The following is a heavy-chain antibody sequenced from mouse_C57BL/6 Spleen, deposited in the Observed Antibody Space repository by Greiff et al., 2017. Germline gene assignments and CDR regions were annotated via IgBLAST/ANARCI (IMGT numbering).Heavy chain of an antibody. CDR3: AKDRDDYGGYYAMDY. Sequence: VQLQQSGPGLVQPSQSLSITCTASGFSLTSYGVHWVRQSPGKGLEWLGGIWRGGSIDYNAAYMPRLSITKDNSKSQVFYRMSSLQADDTAIYCCAKDRDDYGGYYAMDYWGQGTSVTVSS. V-gene: IGHV2-5*01. D-gene: IGHD2-4*01. CDR2: IWRGGSI. CDR1: GFSLTSYG. J-gene: IGHJ4*01.